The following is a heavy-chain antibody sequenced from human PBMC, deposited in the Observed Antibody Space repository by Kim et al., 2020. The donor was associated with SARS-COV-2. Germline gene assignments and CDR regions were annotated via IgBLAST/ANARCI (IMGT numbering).Heavy chain of an antibody. CDR1: GFTFSSYS. J-gene: IGHJ6*02. Sequence: GGSLRLSCAASGFTFSSYSMNWVRQAPGKGLEWVSSISSSSSYIYYADSVKGRFTISRDNAKNSLYLQMNSLRAEDTAVYYCASPNVDSKGYYYGMDVWGQGTTVTVSS. CDR2: ISSSSSYI. D-gene: IGHD5-12*01. CDR3: ASPNVDSKGYYYGMDV. V-gene: IGHV3-21*01.